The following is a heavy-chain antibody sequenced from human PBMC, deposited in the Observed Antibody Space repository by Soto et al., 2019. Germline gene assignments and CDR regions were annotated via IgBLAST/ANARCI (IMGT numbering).Heavy chain of an antibody. Sequence: EVQLVESGGGLVQPGGSLRLSCAASGFTFSSYWMSWVRQAPGKGLEWVANIKQDGSEKYNVDYVKGRFNISRDNAKNSLYLQMNSLSDEDTVVYYCARDLREVLPNWGQGTLVTVSS. CDR3: ARDLREVLPN. CDR1: GFTFSSYW. J-gene: IGHJ4*02. V-gene: IGHV3-7*01. CDR2: IKQDGSEK.